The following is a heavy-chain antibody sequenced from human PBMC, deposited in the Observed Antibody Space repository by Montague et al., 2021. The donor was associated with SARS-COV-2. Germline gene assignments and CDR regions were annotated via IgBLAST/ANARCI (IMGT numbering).Heavy chain of an antibody. J-gene: IGHJ4*02. D-gene: IGHD4-11*01. CDR1: GKSFRGFF. CDR3: ARWDPQTLTVISLRGRSANDY. Sequence: SETLSLTCAVYGKSFRGFFWSWIRQPPGKGLEWIAEINDRGVTNYNYNPSLGSRVTISADTSKNQFSLKLRSVTAADTAVYYCARWDPQTLTVISLRGRSANDYWGQGTLVTVSS. V-gene: IGHV4-34*01. CDR2: INDRGVTNY.